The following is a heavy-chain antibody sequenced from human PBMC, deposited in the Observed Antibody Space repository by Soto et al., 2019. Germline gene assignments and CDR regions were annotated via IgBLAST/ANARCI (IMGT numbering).Heavy chain of an antibody. V-gene: IGHV1-69*13. J-gene: IGHJ6*02. CDR3: AGKSPTGRYYYYYYGMDV. D-gene: IGHD1-26*01. CDR2: IIPIFGTA. Sequence: SVKVSCKASGGTFSSYAISWVRQAPAQGLEWMGGIIPIFGTANYAQNFQGRVTITADESTSTAYMERSSLRSDDTAVYYWAGKSPTGRYYYYYYGMDVWGQGTTVTVSS. CDR1: GGTFSSYA.